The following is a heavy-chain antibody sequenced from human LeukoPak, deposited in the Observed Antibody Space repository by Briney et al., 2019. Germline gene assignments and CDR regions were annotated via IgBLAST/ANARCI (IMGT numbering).Heavy chain of an antibody. CDR3: ARGGRSGGSCYFHYYYGMDV. V-gene: IGHV4-59*01. Sequence: SETLSLTCTVSGGSISSYYWSWIRQPPGKGLEWIGYIYYSGSTNYNPSLKSRVTISVDTSKNQFSLKLSSVTAADTAVYYCARGGRSGGSCYFHYYYGMDVWGQGTTVTVSS. J-gene: IGHJ6*02. CDR2: IYYSGST. D-gene: IGHD2-15*01. CDR1: GGSISSYY.